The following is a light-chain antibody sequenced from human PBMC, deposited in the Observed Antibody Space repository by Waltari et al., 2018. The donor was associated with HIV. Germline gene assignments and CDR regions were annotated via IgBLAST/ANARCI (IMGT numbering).Light chain of an antibody. CDR2: RNN. J-gene: IGLJ2*01. CDR3: AVWDDSLNGPV. Sequence: QSVLTQPPSASGTPGQRVTLSCSGSSSNIGSNFVYWYQQLPGTAPKLLIYRNNQRHSGVPDRFSGSKSGTSASLAISGLRSEDEADYYCAVWDDSLNGPVFGGGTKLTVL. CDR1: SSNIGSNF. V-gene: IGLV1-47*01.